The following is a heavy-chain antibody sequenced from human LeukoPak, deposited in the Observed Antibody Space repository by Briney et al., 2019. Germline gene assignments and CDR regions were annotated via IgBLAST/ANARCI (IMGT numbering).Heavy chain of an antibody. CDR2: ILTSGTT. D-gene: IGHD3-10*01. Sequence: SETLSLTCTVSNGSISSYHWSWVRQPPGKGLEWIGYILTSGTTNYNPSLKSRLTISVDTSKNRFTLKLSSVTAADTAVYYCARLRVSGSYLYYFDYWGQETLVTVSS. CDR1: NGSISSYH. V-gene: IGHV4-4*09. J-gene: IGHJ4*02. CDR3: ARLRVSGSYLYYFDY.